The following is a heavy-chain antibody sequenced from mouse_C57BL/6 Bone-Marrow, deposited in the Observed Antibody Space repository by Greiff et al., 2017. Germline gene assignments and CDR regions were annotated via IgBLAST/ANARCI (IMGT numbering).Heavy chain of an antibody. V-gene: IGHV1-64*01. CDR3: ARPANWAWFAY. Sequence: QVQLQQPGAELVKPGASVKLSCKASGYTFTSYWMPWVKQRPGQGLEWIGMIHPNSGSTNYNEKFKSKATLTVDKSSSTAYMQLSSLTSGDSAVFYRARPANWAWFAYWGQGTLVTVSA. J-gene: IGHJ3*01. CDR1: GYTFTSYW. CDR2: IHPNSGST. D-gene: IGHD4-1*01.